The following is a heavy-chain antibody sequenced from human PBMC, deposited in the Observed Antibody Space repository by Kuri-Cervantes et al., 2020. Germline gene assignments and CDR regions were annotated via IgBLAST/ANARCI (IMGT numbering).Heavy chain of an antibody. CDR3: AREAVTTYYYGMDV. Sequence: LSLTCAASGFTFSSYAMHWVRQAPGKGLEWVAVISYDGSNKYYADSVKGRFTISRDNSKNTLYLQMNSLRAEDTAVYYCAREAVTTYYYGMDVWGQGTTVTVSS. D-gene: IGHD4-17*01. J-gene: IGHJ6*02. V-gene: IGHV3-30*14. CDR2: ISYDGSNK. CDR1: GFTFSSYA.